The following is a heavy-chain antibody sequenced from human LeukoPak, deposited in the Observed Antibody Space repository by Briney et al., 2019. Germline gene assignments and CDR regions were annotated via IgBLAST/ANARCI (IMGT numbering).Heavy chain of an antibody. Sequence: GRSLRLSCAASGFTFDDYAMHWVRQAPGKGLEWVSGISWNSGSIHYADSVKGRFTISRDNAKNSLYLEMKRLRPEDTALYYCAKDIGSSSWYLGNWGQGTLVTVSS. J-gene: IGHJ4*02. CDR1: GFTFDDYA. V-gene: IGHV3-9*01. D-gene: IGHD6-13*01. CDR3: AKDIGSSSWYLGN. CDR2: ISWNSGSI.